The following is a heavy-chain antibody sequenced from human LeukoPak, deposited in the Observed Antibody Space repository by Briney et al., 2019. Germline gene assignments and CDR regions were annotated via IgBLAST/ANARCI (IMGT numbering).Heavy chain of an antibody. J-gene: IGHJ6*02. CDR1: GGSINSSSYY. V-gene: IGHV4-39*02. CDR2: IYYSGST. CDR3: ARDFYYYGMDV. Sequence: SETLSLTCTVSGGSINSSSYYWDWNRQPPGKGLEWIRYIYYSGSTYYNPSLKSRVTISVDTYKNQFSLNLSSVTAADTAVYYCARDFYYYGMDVWGQGTTVTVSS.